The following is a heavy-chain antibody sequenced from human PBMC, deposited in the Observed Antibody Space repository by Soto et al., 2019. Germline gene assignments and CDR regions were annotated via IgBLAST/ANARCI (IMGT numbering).Heavy chain of an antibody. J-gene: IGHJ6*02. CDR3: ATGRYFDWLDLYYYYGMDA. D-gene: IGHD3-9*01. Sequence: GASAKASCNASGFTFTSSAMQWVRHARGQRLEWIGWIVVGSGNTNYAQKFQERVTITRDMSTSTAYMELSSLRSEDTAVYYCATGRYFDWLDLYYYYGMDAWGQGTTVTVSS. CDR2: IVVGSGNT. CDR1: GFTFTSSA. V-gene: IGHV1-58*02.